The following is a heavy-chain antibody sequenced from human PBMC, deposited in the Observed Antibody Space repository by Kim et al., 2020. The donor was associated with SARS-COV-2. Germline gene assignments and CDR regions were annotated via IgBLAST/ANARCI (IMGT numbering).Heavy chain of an antibody. Sequence: GGSLRLSCAASGFTFSSYSMNWVRQAPGKGLEWVSSISSSSSYIYYADSVKGRFTISRDNAKNSLYLQMNSLRAEDTAVYYCARGDFDWLLYYYYSMDVWGQGTTVTVSS. D-gene: IGHD3-9*01. J-gene: IGHJ6*02. CDR1: GFTFSSYS. CDR3: ARGDFDWLLYYYYSMDV. CDR2: ISSSSSYI. V-gene: IGHV3-21*01.